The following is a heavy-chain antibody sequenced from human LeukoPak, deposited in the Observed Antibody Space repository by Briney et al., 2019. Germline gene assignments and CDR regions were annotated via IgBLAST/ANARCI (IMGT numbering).Heavy chain of an antibody. D-gene: IGHD3-10*01. CDR3: ARHSGSGSLSRPFDP. Sequence: SETLSLTCSVSGGSVTSGGFYWGRLRQPPGKGPEWIATIYYTGSTYYNPSLKSRVTISIDTSKNQFSLRLTSVTATDTAVYHCARHSGSGSLSRPFDPWGQGTLVTVSS. CDR2: IYYTGST. J-gene: IGHJ5*02. V-gene: IGHV4-39*01. CDR1: GGSVTSGGFY.